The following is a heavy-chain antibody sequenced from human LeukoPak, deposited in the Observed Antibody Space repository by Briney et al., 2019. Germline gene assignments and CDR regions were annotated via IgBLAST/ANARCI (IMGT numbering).Heavy chain of an antibody. J-gene: IGHJ6*03. Sequence: ASVKVSCKASGGTFSSYAISWVRQAPGQGLEWMGGIIPIFGTANYAQKFQGRVTITTDESTSTAYMELSSLRSEDTAVYYCARFTYYYDSSGFLEACGYYMDVWGKGTTVTVSS. V-gene: IGHV1-69*05. CDR3: ARFTYYYDSSGFLEACGYYMDV. CDR1: GGTFSSYA. D-gene: IGHD3-22*01. CDR2: IIPIFGTA.